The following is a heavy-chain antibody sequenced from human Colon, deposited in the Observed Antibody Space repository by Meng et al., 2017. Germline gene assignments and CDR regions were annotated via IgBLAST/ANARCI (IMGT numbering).Heavy chain of an antibody. J-gene: IGHJ5*02. CDR3: SRGVVAGAMVWFDP. D-gene: IGHD2-2*01. V-gene: IGHV4-4*02. Sequence: HVQLQESCPGLLKPSGTLSLTCPVSGGSINSSNWWLWVRQPPGKGLEWLGEIYNGGNTNYNPSLKSRVTLSMDKYKKQFSLRLTSVTAADTAMYYCSRGVVAGAMVWFDPWGPGTLVTVSS. CDR2: IYNGGNT. CDR1: GGSINSSNW.